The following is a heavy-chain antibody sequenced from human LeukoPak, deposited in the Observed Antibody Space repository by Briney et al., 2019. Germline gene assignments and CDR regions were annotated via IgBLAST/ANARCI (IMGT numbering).Heavy chain of an antibody. CDR1: GCTFTSYY. Sequence: ASVKVSCKASGCTFTSYYMHWVRQAPGQGLEWMGIINPSGGSTSYAQKFQGRVTMTRDMSTSTVYMELSSLRSEDTAVYYCARGRNYYGSGSYHPSGDWFDPWGQGTLVTVSS. CDR2: INPSGGST. D-gene: IGHD3-10*01. J-gene: IGHJ5*02. V-gene: IGHV1-46*01. CDR3: ARGRNYYGSGSYHPSGDWFDP.